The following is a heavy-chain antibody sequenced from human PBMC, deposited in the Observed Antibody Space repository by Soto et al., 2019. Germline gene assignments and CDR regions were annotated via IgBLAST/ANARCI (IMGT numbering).Heavy chain of an antibody. CDR3: GRAQGPFVLTTVANGFDP. V-gene: IGHV4-30-2*01. CDR1: GGSISSGGYS. J-gene: IGHJ5*02. D-gene: IGHD4-17*01. CDR2: IYHSGST. Sequence: QLQLQESGSGLVKPSQTLSLTCAVSGGSISSGGYSWRWIRQPPGKGLEWIGYIYHSGSTYSNPSLKSRVTIAVAGKENQFTLKLSSGNAAVMAVYYCGRAQGPFVLTTVANGFDPWGQGTLVTVSS.